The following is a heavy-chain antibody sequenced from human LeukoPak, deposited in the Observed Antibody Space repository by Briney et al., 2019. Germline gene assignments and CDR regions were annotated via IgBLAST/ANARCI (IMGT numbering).Heavy chain of an antibody. Sequence: SETLSLTCTVSGYSISSGYYWGWIRQPPGKGLEWIGSIYHSGSTYYNPSLKSRVTISVDTSKNQFSLKLSSVTAADTAVYYCARSSGTNSGGWFDPWGQGTLATVSS. J-gene: IGHJ5*02. V-gene: IGHV4-38-2*02. D-gene: IGHD1-26*01. CDR2: IYHSGST. CDR1: GYSISSGYY. CDR3: ARSSGTNSGGWFDP.